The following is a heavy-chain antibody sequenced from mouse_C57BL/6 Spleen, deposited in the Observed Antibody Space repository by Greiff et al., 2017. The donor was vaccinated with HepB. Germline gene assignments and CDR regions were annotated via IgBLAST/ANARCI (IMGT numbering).Heavy chain of an antibody. V-gene: IGHV1-19*01. CDR1: GYTFPDYY. CDR3: ARREYGSYWDFDV. Sequence: EVQLQQSGPVLVKPGASVKMSCKASGYTFPDYYMNWVKQSHGKSLEWIGVIHPYNGGTSYNQKFQGKATLTVDKSSSTAYMELNSLPSEDSAVYYCARREYGSYWDFDVWGTGTTVTVSS. D-gene: IGHD1-1*01. J-gene: IGHJ1*03. CDR2: IHPYNGGT.